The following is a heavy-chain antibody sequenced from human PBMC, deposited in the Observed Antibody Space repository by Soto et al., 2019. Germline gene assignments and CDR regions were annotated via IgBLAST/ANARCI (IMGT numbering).Heavy chain of an antibody. D-gene: IGHD6-13*01. CDR1: GFTFSSYA. Sequence: GGSLRLSCAASGFTFSSYAMSWVRQAPGKGLEWVSAISGSGGSTYYADSVKGRFTISRDNSKNTLYLQMNSLRAEDTAVYYCAKDPSIAAAGRYYYYYMDVWGKGTTVTVSS. CDR2: ISGSGGST. V-gene: IGHV3-23*01. J-gene: IGHJ6*03. CDR3: AKDPSIAAAGRYYYYYMDV.